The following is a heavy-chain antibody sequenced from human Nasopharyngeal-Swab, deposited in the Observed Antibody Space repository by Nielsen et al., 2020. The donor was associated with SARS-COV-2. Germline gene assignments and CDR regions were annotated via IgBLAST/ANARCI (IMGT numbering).Heavy chain of an antibody. D-gene: IGHD4-11*01. Sequence: SETLSLTCAVYGGSFSGYYWSWIRQPPGKGLEWIGEINHSGSTNYNPSLKSRVTISVDTSKNQFSLKLSSVTAADTAVYYCARGLTVTTFYYYYGMDAWGQGTTVTVSS. V-gene: IGHV4-34*01. CDR3: ARGLTVTTFYYYYGMDA. J-gene: IGHJ6*02. CDR2: INHSGST. CDR1: GGSFSGYY.